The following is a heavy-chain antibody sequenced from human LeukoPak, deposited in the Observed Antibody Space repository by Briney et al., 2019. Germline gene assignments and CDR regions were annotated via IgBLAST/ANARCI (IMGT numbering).Heavy chain of an antibody. J-gene: IGHJ6*02. V-gene: IGHV3-21*01. CDR2: ISSSSSYI. CDR3: ARGGGLDV. Sequence: PGGSLRRSCAASGFTFSSYSMNWVRQAPGKGLEWVSSISSSSSYIYYAYTVKGRFTISRDNAKNSLYLQMNSLRAEDTAVYFCARGGGLDVWGQGATVTVSS. CDR1: GFTFSSYS. D-gene: IGHD3-16*01.